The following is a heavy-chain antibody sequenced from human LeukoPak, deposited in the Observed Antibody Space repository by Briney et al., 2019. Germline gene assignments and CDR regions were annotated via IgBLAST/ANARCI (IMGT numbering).Heavy chain of an antibody. CDR2: ISYDGSNK. V-gene: IGHV3-30*04. J-gene: IGHJ4*02. D-gene: IGHD6-13*01. CDR1: GFTFSSYA. Sequence: GGSLRLSCAASGFTFSSYAMHWVRQAPGKGLEWVAVISYDGSNKYYADSVKGRFTISRDNSKNTLYLQMNSLRPEDTAVYYCTRDSAGTNKHYFDYWGQGTLVTVSS. CDR3: TRDSAGTNKHYFDY.